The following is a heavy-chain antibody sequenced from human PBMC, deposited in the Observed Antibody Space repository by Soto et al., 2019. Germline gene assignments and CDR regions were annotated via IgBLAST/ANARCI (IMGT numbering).Heavy chain of an antibody. CDR1: GYSFTSYW. CDR3: ARPHQRPRMYSSGWIKSYYYGMDV. CDR2: IDPSDSYT. Sequence: GESLKISCKGSGYSFTSYWISWVRQMPGKGLEWMGRIDPSDSYTNYSPSFQGHVTISADKSISTAYLQWSSLKASDTAMYYCARPHQRPRMYSSGWIKSYYYGMDVWGQGTTVTVSS. D-gene: IGHD6-19*01. J-gene: IGHJ6*02. V-gene: IGHV5-10-1*01.